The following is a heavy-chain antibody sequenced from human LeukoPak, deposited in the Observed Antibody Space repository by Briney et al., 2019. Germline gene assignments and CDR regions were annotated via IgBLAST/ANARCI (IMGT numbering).Heavy chain of an antibody. CDR3: ARVPSGGYDILTNYYYYYGMDV. D-gene: IGHD3-9*01. J-gene: IGHJ6*02. CDR2: ISPDSGNT. CDR1: GYTFTNYG. V-gene: IGHV1-18*01. Sequence: ASVRVSCKASGYTFTNYGISWVRQAPGQGLEWMGWISPDSGNTKYAQKLQDRVTMTTDTSTSTAYMELRSLRSDDTAVYYCARVPSGGYDILTNYYYYYGMDVWGQGTTVTASS.